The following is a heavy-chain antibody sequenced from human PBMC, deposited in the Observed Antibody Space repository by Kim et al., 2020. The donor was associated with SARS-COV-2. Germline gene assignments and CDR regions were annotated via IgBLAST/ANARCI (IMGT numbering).Heavy chain of an antibody. D-gene: IGHD6-6*01. J-gene: IGHJ4*02. V-gene: IGHV3-48*02. CDR3: ARDPQLDY. CDR1: GFTFSSYS. CDR2: ISSSSTI. Sequence: GGSLRLSCAASGFTFSSYSMNWVRQAPGKGLEWVSYISSSSTIYYADSVKGRFTISRDNAKNSLYLQMNSLRDEDTAVYYCARDPQLDYWGQGTLVTVSS.